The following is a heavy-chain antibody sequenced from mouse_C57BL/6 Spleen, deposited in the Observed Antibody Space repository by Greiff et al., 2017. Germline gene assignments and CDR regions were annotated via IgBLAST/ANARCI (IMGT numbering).Heavy chain of an antibody. V-gene: IGHV5-16*01. CDR3: ARDGNYEENAMDY. D-gene: IGHD2-1*01. CDR2: INYDGSST. Sequence: EVKLVESEGGLVQPGSSMKLSSTASGFTFSDYYMAWVRQVPEKGLEWVANINYDGSSTYYLDSLKSRFIISRDNAKNILYLQMSSLKSEDTATYYCARDGNYEENAMDYWGQGTSVTVSS. J-gene: IGHJ4*01. CDR1: GFTFSDYY.